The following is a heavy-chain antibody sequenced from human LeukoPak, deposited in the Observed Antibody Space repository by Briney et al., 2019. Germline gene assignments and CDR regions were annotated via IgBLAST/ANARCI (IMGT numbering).Heavy chain of an antibody. Sequence: SGGSLRLSCAASGFTFSSYSMNWVRQAPGKGLEWVASICYSSSYIYYADSVKGRFTISRDNAKNSLYLQMNSLRAEDTAVYYCARASLELLYYYYGMDVWGQGTTVTVSS. V-gene: IGHV3-21*01. CDR3: ARASLELLYYYYGMDV. CDR1: GFTFSSYS. J-gene: IGHJ6*02. CDR2: ICYSSSYI. D-gene: IGHD3-3*01.